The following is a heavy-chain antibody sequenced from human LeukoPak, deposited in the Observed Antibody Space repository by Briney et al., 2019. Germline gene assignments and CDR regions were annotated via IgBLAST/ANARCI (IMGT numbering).Heavy chain of an antibody. Sequence: SETLSLTCTVSGGSIASYYWGWIRQPPGKGLEWIGSIYYSGTTHYNPSLESRVTISVDTSKNQFSLKLASVTAADTAIYYCAKGAGGFSYYNWFDPWGQGTLVTVSS. CDR2: IYYSGTT. CDR3: AKGAGGFSYYNWFDP. V-gene: IGHV4-39*07. J-gene: IGHJ5*02. CDR1: GGSIASYY. D-gene: IGHD5-18*01.